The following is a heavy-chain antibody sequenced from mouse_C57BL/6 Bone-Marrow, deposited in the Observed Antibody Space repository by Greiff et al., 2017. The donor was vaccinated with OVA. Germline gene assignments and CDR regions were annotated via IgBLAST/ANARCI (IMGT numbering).Heavy chain of an antibody. J-gene: IGHJ4*01. Sequence: VQLQESGAELVRPGASVTLSCKASGYTFTDYEMHWVKQTPVHGLEWIGAIDPETGGTAYNQKFKGKAILTADKSSSTAYMELRSLTSEDSAVYYCTPRQLRLRAMDYWGQGTSVTVSS. V-gene: IGHV1-15*01. CDR2: IDPETGGT. CDR3: TPRQLRLRAMDY. D-gene: IGHD3-2*02. CDR1: GYTFTDYE.